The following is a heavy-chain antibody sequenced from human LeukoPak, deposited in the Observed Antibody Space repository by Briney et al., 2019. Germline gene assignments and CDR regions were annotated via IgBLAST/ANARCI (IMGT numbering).Heavy chain of an antibody. D-gene: IGHD2-8*02. Sequence: SVKVFCKASGGTFNNYSISWVRQAPGQGLEWMGRIIPISDTANYAQKFQGRVMITTDESTSTAYMELRSLRSEDTAVYYCARSYCTGQKCYPGDYWGQGTLVTVSS. J-gene: IGHJ4*02. CDR1: GGTFNNYS. CDR3: ARSYCTGQKCYPGDY. V-gene: IGHV1-69*05. CDR2: IIPISDTA.